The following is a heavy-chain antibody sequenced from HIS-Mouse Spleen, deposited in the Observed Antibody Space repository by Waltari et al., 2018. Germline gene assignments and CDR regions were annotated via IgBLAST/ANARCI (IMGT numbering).Heavy chain of an antibody. CDR3: AREIPYSSSWYDWYFDL. V-gene: IGHV4-39*07. D-gene: IGHD6-13*01. J-gene: IGHJ2*01. CDR2: IYYSGST. CDR1: GGSIRSSSSY. Sequence: QLQLQESGPGLVKPSETLSLTRTVSGGSIRSSSSYWGWIPLPPGKGLEWIGSIYYSGSTYYNPALKSRVTISVDTSKNQFSLKLSSVTAADTAVYYCAREIPYSSSWYDWYFDLWGRGTLVTVSS.